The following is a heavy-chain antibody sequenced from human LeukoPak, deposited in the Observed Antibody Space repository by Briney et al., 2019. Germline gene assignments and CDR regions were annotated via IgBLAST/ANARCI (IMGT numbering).Heavy chain of an antibody. D-gene: IGHD3-10*01. Sequence: SETLSLTCTVSGGSMTTRNYYWSWIRQPPGKGLEWIGEINHSGSTNYNPSLKSRVTISVDTSKNQFSLKLSSVTAADTAVYYCARGVLLWFGEFPYYFDYWGQGTLVTVSS. CDR2: INHSGST. J-gene: IGHJ4*02. CDR3: ARGVLLWFGEFPYYFDY. CDR1: GGSMTTRNYY. V-gene: IGHV4-39*07.